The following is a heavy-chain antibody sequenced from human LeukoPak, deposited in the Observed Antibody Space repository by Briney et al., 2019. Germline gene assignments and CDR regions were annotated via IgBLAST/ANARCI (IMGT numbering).Heavy chain of an antibody. D-gene: IGHD6-19*01. CDR3: ARDLSSGWSDYYYYMDV. V-gene: IGHV1-18*01. J-gene: IGHJ6*03. CDR2: ISAYNGNT. CDR1: GYTFTSYG. Sequence: ASVKVSCKASGYTFTSYGISWVRQAPGQGLEWMGWISAYNGNTNYAQKLQGRVTMTTDTSTSTAYMELRSLRSDDTAVYYCARDLSSGWSDYYYYMDVWGKGTTVTISS.